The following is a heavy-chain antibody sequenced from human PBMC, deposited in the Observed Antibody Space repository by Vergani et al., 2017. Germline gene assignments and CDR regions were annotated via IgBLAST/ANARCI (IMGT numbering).Heavy chain of an antibody. V-gene: IGHV5-51*01. D-gene: IGHD3-16*01. CDR3: ASGGHGSENGGALQL. Sequence: EKQLVQSGSETKKPGESLKISCQAFGYIFSNFWIGWVRQRPGRGLEWMRIIYPGDSEVKSNPTFRCQVIFSVDTTVNTVCLQWRSLQASNTATYFCASGGHGSENGGALQLWGQGTNITVSS. J-gene: IGHJ3*01. CDR2: IYPGDSEV. CDR1: GYIFSNFW.